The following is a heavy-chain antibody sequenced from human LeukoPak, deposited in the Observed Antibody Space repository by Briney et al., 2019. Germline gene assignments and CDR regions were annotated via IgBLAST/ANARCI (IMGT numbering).Heavy chain of an antibody. CDR1: GFTFSTCG. J-gene: IGHJ5*02. CDR3: AKDRFYGDYGWGNWFDP. CDR2: IYSDGGNT. V-gene: IGHV3-23*01. D-gene: IGHD4-17*01. Sequence: GGTLRLSCAASGFTFSTCGMSWVRQAPGKGREWVSSIYSDGGNTYYTDSVKGRCTISRDNAKNTVVLQMNSLRAEDTAVYYCAKDRFYGDYGWGNWFDPWGQGTLVTDSS.